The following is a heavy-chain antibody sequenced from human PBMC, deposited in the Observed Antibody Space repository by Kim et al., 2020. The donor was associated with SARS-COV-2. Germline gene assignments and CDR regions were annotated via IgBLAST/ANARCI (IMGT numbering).Heavy chain of an antibody. CDR2: IYYGGTT. CDR1: GGPIGSYY. J-gene: IGHJ4*02. D-gene: IGHD3-9*01. V-gene: IGHV4-59*01. CDR3: ARWTGPYFDY. Sequence: SETLSLTCSVSGGPIGSYYWNWIRQSPGKGLEWIGYIYYGGTTNYNPSLTSRVTISVDRSKNEFSLNLRSVTAADTAIYYCARWTGPYFDYWGQGILVAVSS.